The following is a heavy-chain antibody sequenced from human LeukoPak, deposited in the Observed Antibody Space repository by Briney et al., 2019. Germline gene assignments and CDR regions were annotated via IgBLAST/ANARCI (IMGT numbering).Heavy chain of an antibody. CDR1: GISISGSLYY. D-gene: IGHD4-17*01. J-gene: IGHJ3*02. Sequence: SSETLSLTCSVSGISISGSLYYWGWIRQPPGKGLEWIGYIYYSGSTDYNPSLKSRVTISVDTSKNQFSLKLSSVTAADTAVYYCARDGSAEAVTTTDANDAFDIWGQGTMVTVSS. V-gene: IGHV4-61*01. CDR2: IYYSGST. CDR3: ARDGSAEAVTTTDANDAFDI.